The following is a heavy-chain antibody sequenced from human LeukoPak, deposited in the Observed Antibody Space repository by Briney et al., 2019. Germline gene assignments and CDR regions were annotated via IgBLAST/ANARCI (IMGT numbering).Heavy chain of an antibody. CDR1: GFTFSSYA. J-gene: IGHJ3*02. CDR2: IKQDGSEK. Sequence: GGSLRLSCAASGFTFSSYAMSWVGQAPGKGLEWVSNIKQDGSEKYYVDSVKGRFTISRDNAKNSLYLQMNSLRAEDTAVYYCAREPIVVVTDRLWAFDIWGQGTMVTVSS. CDR3: AREPIVVVTDRLWAFDI. D-gene: IGHD3-22*01. V-gene: IGHV3-7*01.